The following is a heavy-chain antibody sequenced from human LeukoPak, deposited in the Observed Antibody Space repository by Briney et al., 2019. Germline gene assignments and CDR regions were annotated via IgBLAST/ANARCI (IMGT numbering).Heavy chain of an antibody. D-gene: IGHD3-22*01. J-gene: IGHJ4*02. CDR1: GFTFSSYA. CDR2: ISGSGGST. CDR3: ANLERGIVVVPSGHFDY. Sequence: GGSLRLSCAASGFTFSSYAMSWVRQAPGKGLEWVSAISGSGGSTYYADPVKGRFTISRDNSKNTLYLQMNSLRAEDTAVYYCANLERGIVVVPSGHFDYWGQGTLVTVSS. V-gene: IGHV3-23*01.